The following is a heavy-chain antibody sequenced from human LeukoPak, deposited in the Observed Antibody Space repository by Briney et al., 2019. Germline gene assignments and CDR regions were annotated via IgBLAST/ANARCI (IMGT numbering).Heavy chain of an antibody. CDR3: ARESQVLPIDGYYIDS. D-gene: IGHD3-10*01. V-gene: IGHV4-4*07. CDR1: GDSINNYF. CDR2: IYTTGSA. J-gene: IGHJ4*02. Sequence: PSGTLSLTCTVSGDSINNYFWSWIRLPAGKGLQWIGRIYTTGSADYNPSLRSRVTMSVDTYKNQFSLKLTSVTAADTAVYYCARESQVLPIDGYYIDSWGQGTLVTVSS.